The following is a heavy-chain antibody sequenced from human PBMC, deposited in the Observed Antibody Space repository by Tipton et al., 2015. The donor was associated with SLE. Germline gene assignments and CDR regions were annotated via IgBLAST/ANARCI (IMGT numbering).Heavy chain of an antibody. CDR3: ASPVAAAGKDDSFQH. J-gene: IGHJ1*01. V-gene: IGHV4-39*07. CDR2: GHYSGAT. Sequence: TLSLTCSVSGGSMHNGRYYWGWIRPPPGKGLEWIGTGHYSGATYKHSSLKNRITISVDTSKNQFSLKLSSVTAADTAVYYCASPVAAAGKDDSFQHWGQGTLVTVSS. CDR1: GGSMHNGRYY. D-gene: IGHD6-13*01.